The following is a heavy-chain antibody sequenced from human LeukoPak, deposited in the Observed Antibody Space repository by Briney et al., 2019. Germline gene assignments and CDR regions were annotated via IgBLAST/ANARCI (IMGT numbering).Heavy chain of an antibody. D-gene: IGHD3-22*01. J-gene: IGHJ6*03. Sequence: SETLFLTCTVSGGSISSYYWSWIRQPAGKGLEWIGRIYTSGSTNYNPSLKSRVTMSVDTSKNQFSLKLSSVTAADTAVYYCARAPVVVVGHYYMDVWGKGTTVTISS. CDR2: IYTSGST. CDR3: ARAPVVVVGHYYMDV. CDR1: GGSISSYY. V-gene: IGHV4-4*07.